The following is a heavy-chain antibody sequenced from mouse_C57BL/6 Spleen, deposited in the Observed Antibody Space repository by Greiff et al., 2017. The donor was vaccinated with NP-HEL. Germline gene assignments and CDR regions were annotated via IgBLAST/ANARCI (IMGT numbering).Heavy chain of an antibody. V-gene: IGHV1-64*01. CDR1: GYTFTSYW. Sequence: VQLQQSGAELVKPGASVKLSCKASGYTFTSYWMHWVKQRPGQGLEWIGMIHPNSGSTNYNEKFKSKATLTVDKSSSTAYMQLSSLTSEDSAVYYCAREWDGNYAWFAYWGQGTLVTVSA. D-gene: IGHD2-1*01. CDR3: AREWDGNYAWFAY. CDR2: IHPNSGST. J-gene: IGHJ3*01.